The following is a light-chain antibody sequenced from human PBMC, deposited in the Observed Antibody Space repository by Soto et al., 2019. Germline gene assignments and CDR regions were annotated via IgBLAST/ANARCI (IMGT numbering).Light chain of an antibody. V-gene: IGKV3-15*01. Sequence: TVMTQSPATLSVSPGERATLSCRASQGLGTNLAWYQQRPGQAPRLLIYAASTRATGVPARFSGSGSETEFTLTITTLQSEDFAVYYCQQYNHWALSFGVGTKVEIK. CDR2: AAS. J-gene: IGKJ4*01. CDR3: QQYNHWALS. CDR1: QGLGTN.